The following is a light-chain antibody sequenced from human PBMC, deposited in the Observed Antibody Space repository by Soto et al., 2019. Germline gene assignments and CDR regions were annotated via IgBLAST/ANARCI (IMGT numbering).Light chain of an antibody. V-gene: IGKV3-20*01. CDR2: GAS. CDR3: QQYGRSPLT. Sequence: EIVLTQSPGTLSLSPGERASLSCRASQSVSSSYLAWYQQKPGQAPRLLIYGASSRATGIPDRFSGSGSGTDFTLTSSRLEPEDFAVYYCQQYGRSPLTVGGGTKVEIK. J-gene: IGKJ4*01. CDR1: QSVSSSY.